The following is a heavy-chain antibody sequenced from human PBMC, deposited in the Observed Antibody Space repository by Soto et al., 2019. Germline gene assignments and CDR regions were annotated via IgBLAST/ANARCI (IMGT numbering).Heavy chain of an antibody. CDR3: ARFITIFGVVNVDYYFDY. CDR2: ISAYNGNT. Sequence: GASVKVSCKASGYTFTSYGISWVRQAPGQGLEWMGWISAYNGNTNYAQKLQGRVTMTTDTSTSTAYMELRSLRSDDTAVYYCARFITIFGVVNVDYYFDYWGQGTLVTVSS. V-gene: IGHV1-18*01. D-gene: IGHD3-3*01. CDR1: GYTFTSYG. J-gene: IGHJ4*02.